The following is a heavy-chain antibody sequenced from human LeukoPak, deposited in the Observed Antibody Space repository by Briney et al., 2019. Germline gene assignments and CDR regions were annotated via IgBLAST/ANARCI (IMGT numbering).Heavy chain of an antibody. CDR3: ARLMDYTYFDY. CDR2: INHSGST. CDR1: GGSFSGYY. V-gene: IGHV4-34*01. D-gene: IGHD4-11*01. J-gene: IGHJ4*02. Sequence: SETLSLTCAVYGGSFSGYYWSWVRQPPGKGLEWIGDINHSGSTNYNPSLKSRVTISVDTSKNQFSLKLSSVTAADTAVYYCARLMDYTYFDYWGQGTLVTVSS.